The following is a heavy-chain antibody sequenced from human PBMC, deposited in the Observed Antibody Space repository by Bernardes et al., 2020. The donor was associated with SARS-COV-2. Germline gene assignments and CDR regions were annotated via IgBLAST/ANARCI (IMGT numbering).Heavy chain of an antibody. J-gene: IGHJ4*02. CDR1: GGSISNFY. V-gene: IGHV4-59*01. Sequence: SETLSLTCTVSGGSISNFYWSWIRQSPGKGLECIGYIYYSGSTNSGSANYYPSLKSRVTMSVVTSTNQFSLKLTSATAADTAFYYCVRDRTGRGDYFDYWGQGILVTVSS. CDR3: VRDRTGRGDYFDY. CDR2: IYYSGST. D-gene: IGHD1-1*01.